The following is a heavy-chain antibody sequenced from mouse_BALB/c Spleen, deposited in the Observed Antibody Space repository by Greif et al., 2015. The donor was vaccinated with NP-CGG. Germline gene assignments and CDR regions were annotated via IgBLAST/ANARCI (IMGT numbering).Heavy chain of an antibody. CDR1: GFTFSSYT. J-gene: IGHJ3*01. V-gene: IGHV5-12-2*01. D-gene: IGHD2-1*01. CDR3: ARQLYYGNYDWAEFAY. Sequence: EVKVVESGGGLVQPGGSLKLTCAASGFTFSSYTMSWVRQTPEKRLEWVAYISNGGGSTYYPDTVRCRFTISRDNAKNTLYLQMSSLKSEDTAMYYCARQLYYGNYDWAEFAYWGQGTLVTFSA. CDR2: ISNGGGST.